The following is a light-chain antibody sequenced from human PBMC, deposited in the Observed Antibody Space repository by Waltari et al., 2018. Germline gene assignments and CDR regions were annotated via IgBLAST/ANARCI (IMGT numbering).Light chain of an antibody. J-gene: IGKJ4*01. CDR1: QRISRN. V-gene: IGKV3-11*01. CDR2: DAS. CDR3: QQSSERPVT. Sequence: EIVLTQSTATLSLSPGERATLSCRASQRISRNLGWYQQKLGQAPRLLIYDASNRATGIPARFSGSGSGTDFTLTISSLEPEDFAVYYCQQSSERPVTFGGGTKVEIK.